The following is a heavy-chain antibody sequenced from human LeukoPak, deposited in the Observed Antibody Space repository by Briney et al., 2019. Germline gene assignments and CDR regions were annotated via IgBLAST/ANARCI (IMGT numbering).Heavy chain of an antibody. CDR3: ARDSGHAFDI. J-gene: IGHJ3*02. Sequence: PGGSLRLSCVASGFTFSTYSMHWVRQTPGKGLEWVAVIWNDGSKKYYGDSVKGRFTISRDTSKNTLYLQMNSLRAEDTAVYYCARDSGHAFDIWGQGTMVTVSS. D-gene: IGHD6-25*01. V-gene: IGHV3-33*01. CDR1: GFTFSTYS. CDR2: IWNDGSKK.